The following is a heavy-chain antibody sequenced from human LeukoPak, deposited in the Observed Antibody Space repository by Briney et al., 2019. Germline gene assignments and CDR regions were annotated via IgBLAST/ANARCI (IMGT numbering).Heavy chain of an antibody. V-gene: IGHV5-51*01. D-gene: IGHD1-1*01. CDR1: GYSFTSYW. Sequence: NPGESLKISCKGSGYSFTSYWIGWVRQMPGKGLEWMGIIYPGDSDTRYSPSFQGQVTISADKSISTAYLQWSSLKASDTAMYYCARPLPDGTYQYYFDYWGQGTLVTVSS. CDR2: IYPGDSDT. J-gene: IGHJ4*02. CDR3: ARPLPDGTYQYYFDY.